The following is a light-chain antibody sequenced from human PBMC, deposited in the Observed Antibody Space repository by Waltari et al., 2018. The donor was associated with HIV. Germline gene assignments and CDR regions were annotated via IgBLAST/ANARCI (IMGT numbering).Light chain of an antibody. CDR1: PSNIGSNS. J-gene: IGLJ2*01. V-gene: IGLV1-44*01. CDR2: NND. Sequence: QSLLTQTPSVSGAPGQRVNISCSGGPSNIGSNSVNWYRQGPGTAPTLHIYNNDQRPSRVPVRFSGSKNATSDSLIISGLQSDDEATYYCATWDDMRSVIFGGGTRLTVL. CDR3: ATWDDMRSVI.